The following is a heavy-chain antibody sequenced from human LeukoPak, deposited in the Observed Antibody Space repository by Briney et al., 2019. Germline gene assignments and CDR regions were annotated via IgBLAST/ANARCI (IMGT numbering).Heavy chain of an antibody. D-gene: IGHD2-15*01. J-gene: IGHJ4*02. CDR1: GFTFSTYA. Sequence: QSGGSLRLSCAASGFTFSTYAMSWVRQVPGKGLEWVSGISNSGDNTYYADSVKGRFTISRDNSRNTLSLQMNSLRAEDTAIYYCAKDVMCCSGGCIWGQGTLVTVSS. CDR2: ISNSGDNT. CDR3: AKDVMCCSGGCI. V-gene: IGHV3-23*01.